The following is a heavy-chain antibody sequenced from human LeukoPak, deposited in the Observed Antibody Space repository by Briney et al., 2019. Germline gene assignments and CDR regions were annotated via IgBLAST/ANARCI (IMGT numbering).Heavy chain of an antibody. CDR2: IKQDGTET. CDR1: GGSISSSSYY. CDR3: AGGSGWYFDY. J-gene: IGHJ4*02. V-gene: IGHV3-7*01. Sequence: SSETLSLTCTVSGGSISSSSYYWGWIRQPPGKGLEWMATIKQDGTETFYVDSVKGRFTISRDNAKKSLYLQMNSLRVEDTAVYYCAGGSGWYFDYWGQGALVIVSS. D-gene: IGHD6-19*01.